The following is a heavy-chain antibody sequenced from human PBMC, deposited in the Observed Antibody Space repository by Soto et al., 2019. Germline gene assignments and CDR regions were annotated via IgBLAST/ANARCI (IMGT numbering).Heavy chain of an antibody. V-gene: IGHV4-31*03. CDR3: ATLTMVRGALWYYYGMDV. J-gene: IGHJ6*02. CDR1: GGSISSGGYY. CDR2: IYYSGST. Sequence: QVQLQESGPGLVKPSQTLSLTCTVSGGSISSGGYYWSWIRQHPGKGLEWIGYIYYSGSTYYNPALKSRVTISVDASKNQFSLKLSSVTAADTAVYYCATLTMVRGALWYYYGMDVWGQGTTVTVSS. D-gene: IGHD3-10*01.